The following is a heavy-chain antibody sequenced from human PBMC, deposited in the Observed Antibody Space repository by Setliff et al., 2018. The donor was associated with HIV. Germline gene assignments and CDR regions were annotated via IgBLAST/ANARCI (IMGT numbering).Heavy chain of an antibody. CDR2: VYYTGKT. Sequence: SETLSLTCSVSGVSIVTGGFYYIWIRQHPGKGLEWLGTVYYTGKTYYNPSLQSRLTMSADTSKNQLYLKMNSVTAADTAPYFCARGLHANYHVVEIWGPGTMVTVSS. D-gene: IGHD2-15*01. J-gene: IGHJ3*02. CDR1: GVSIVTGGFY. CDR3: ARGLHANYHVVEI. V-gene: IGHV4-31*03.